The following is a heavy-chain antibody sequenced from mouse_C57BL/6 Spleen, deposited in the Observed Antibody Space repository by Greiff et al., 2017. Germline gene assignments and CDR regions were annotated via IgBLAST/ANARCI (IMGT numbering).Heavy chain of an antibody. CDR1: GFNIKDDY. Sequence: VHVKQSGAELVRPGASVKLSCTASGFNIKDDYMHWVKQRPEQGLEWIGWIDPENGDTEYASKFQGKATITADTSSNTAYLQLSSLTSEDTAVYYCTTPYDGFDYWGQGTTLTVSS. CDR3: TTPYDGFDY. CDR2: IDPENGDT. J-gene: IGHJ2*01. D-gene: IGHD2-3*01. V-gene: IGHV14-4*01.